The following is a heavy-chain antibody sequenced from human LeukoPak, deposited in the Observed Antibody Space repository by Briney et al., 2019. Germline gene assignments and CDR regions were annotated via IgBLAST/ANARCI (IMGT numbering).Heavy chain of an antibody. V-gene: IGHV3-23*01. CDR2: ISGSGGST. Sequence: GGSLRLSCAASGFTFSSYAMSWVRQAPGKGLEWVSAISGSGGSTYYADSVKGRFTISRDNSKNTLYLQMNGLRAEDTAVYYCAKTPWYDSSGYAYFDYWGQGTLVTVSS. CDR3: AKTPWYDSSGYAYFDY. CDR1: GFTFSSYA. J-gene: IGHJ4*02. D-gene: IGHD3-22*01.